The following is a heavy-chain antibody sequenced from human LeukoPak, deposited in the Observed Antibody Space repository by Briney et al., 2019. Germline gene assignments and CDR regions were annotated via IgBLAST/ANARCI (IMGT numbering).Heavy chain of an antibody. D-gene: IGHD6-19*01. CDR2: IHYSGNS. J-gene: IGHJ4*02. Sequence: SETLSLTCTVPGGSISSYYWNWIRQPPGEGLEWSGYIHYSGNSNYNPSLKSRVPISVDTSKNQFSLKLTSVTAADTAVYYCARLSVAGRGGFDYWGQGTLVTVSS. V-gene: IGHV4-59*08. CDR3: ARLSVAGRGGFDY. CDR1: GGSISSYY.